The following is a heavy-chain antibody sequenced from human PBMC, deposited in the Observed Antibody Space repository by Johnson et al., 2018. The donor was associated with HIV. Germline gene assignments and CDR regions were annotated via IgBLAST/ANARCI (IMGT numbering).Heavy chain of an antibody. V-gene: IGHV3-23*04. CDR1: GFTFDDYA. CDR3: ATAARLFDAFDI. J-gene: IGHJ3*02. D-gene: IGHD6-6*01. Sequence: VQLVESGGGLVQPGGSLRLSCAASGFTFDDYAMHWVRQAPGKGLEWVSAISGSGGSTYYADSVKGRFTISRDNSKNTLYLQMNSLRAEDTAVYYCATAARLFDAFDIWGQGTMVTVSS. CDR2: ISGSGGST.